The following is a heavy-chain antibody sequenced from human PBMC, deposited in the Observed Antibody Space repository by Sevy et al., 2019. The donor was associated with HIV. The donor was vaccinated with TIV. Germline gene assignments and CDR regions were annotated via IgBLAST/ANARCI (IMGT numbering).Heavy chain of an antibody. V-gene: IGHV3-23*01. D-gene: IGHD1-26*01. CDR2: ISGSGGST. J-gene: IGHJ4*02. CDR1: GFTFRSYV. Sequence: GGSLRLSCAASGFTFRSYVMNWDRQAPGKGPEWVSGISGSGGSTYYAHSVKGRFTISRDNSKDTLYLQMNSLRAEDTAVYYCAKDGGVGATHFDYWGQGTLVTVSS. CDR3: AKDGGVGATHFDY.